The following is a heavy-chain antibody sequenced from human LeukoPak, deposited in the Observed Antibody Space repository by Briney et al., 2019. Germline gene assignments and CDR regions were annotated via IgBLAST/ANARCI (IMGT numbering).Heavy chain of an antibody. D-gene: IGHD1-26*01. J-gene: IGHJ4*02. CDR2: ISGGGGSR. Sequence: GGSLRLSCAASGFTFSNYAMSWVRQAPGKGLEWASAISGGGGSRDYADSVKGRFTISRDNSKNTLYLQVNSLRAEDTAVYYCAKDWRSGSYYAGPNYFDYWGQGTLVTVSS. CDR1: GFTFSNYA. CDR3: AKDWRSGSYYAGPNYFDY. V-gene: IGHV3-23*01.